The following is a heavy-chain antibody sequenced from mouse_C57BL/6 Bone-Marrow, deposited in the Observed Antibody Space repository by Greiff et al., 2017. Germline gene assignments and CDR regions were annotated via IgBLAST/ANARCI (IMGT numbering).Heavy chain of an antibody. V-gene: IGHV3-8*01. CDR2: ISYSGST. CDR1: GYSITSDY. CDR3: ARYGPYGSSYWYFDV. J-gene: IGHJ1*03. Sequence: EVKLMESGPGLAKPSQTLSLTCSVTGYSITSDYWSWIRKFPGNKLEYMGYISYSGSTYYNPSLKSRISITRDTSKNQYYLQLNSVTTEDTATYYCARYGPYGSSYWYFDVWGTGTTVTVSS. D-gene: IGHD1-1*01.